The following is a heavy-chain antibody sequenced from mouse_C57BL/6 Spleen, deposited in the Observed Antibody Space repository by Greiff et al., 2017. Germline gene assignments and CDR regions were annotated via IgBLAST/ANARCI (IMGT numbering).Heavy chain of an antibody. Sequence: VQLQQPGTELVKPGASVKLSCKASGYTFTSYWMHWVKQRPGQGLEWIGNINPSNGGTNYNEKFKSKATLTVDKSSSTASMQLSSLTSEDSAVYYCARQGYYYGSWYFDVWGTGTTVTVSS. D-gene: IGHD1-1*01. J-gene: IGHJ1*03. CDR2: INPSNGGT. CDR3: ARQGYYYGSWYFDV. V-gene: IGHV1-53*01. CDR1: GYTFTSYW.